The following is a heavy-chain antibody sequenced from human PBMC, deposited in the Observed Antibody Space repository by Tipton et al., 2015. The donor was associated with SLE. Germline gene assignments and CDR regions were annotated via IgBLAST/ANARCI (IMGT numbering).Heavy chain of an antibody. CDR2: INHSGST. CDR1: GGSVSSSSHY. CDR3: AREEDTSVYMDV. D-gene: IGHD2-15*01. Sequence: TLSLTCSVSGGSVSSSSHYWTWIRQPPGKGLEWIGEINHSGSTNYNPSLKSRVTISLDTSKNQFSLKLRSVTAADTAVYYCAREEDTSVYMDVWGKGTTVTVSS. V-gene: IGHV4-30-2*05. J-gene: IGHJ6*03.